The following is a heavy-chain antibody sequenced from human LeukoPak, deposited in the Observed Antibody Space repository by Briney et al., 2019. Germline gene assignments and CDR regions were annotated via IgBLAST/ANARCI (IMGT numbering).Heavy chain of an antibody. Sequence: SETLSLTCTVSGGSISSYYWSWIRQPPGKGLEWIGYIYYSGSTNYNPSLKSRVTISVDTSKNQFSLKLSSVTAADTAVYYCAKTLDLGNDAFDIWGQGTMVTVSS. CDR3: AKTLDLGNDAFDI. D-gene: IGHD3-16*01. V-gene: IGHV4-59*08. J-gene: IGHJ3*02. CDR1: GGSISSYY. CDR2: IYYSGST.